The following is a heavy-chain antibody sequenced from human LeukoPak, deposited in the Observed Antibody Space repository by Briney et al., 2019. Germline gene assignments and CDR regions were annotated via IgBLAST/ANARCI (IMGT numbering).Heavy chain of an antibody. CDR3: TRGRPYYDFWSGYEDRLDLGRNPIFDY. CDR2: IRSKAYGGTT. Sequence: PGGSLRLSCTASGFTFGDYAMSWVRQAPGKGLEWVGFIRSKAYGGTTEYAASVKGRFTISRDDSKSIAYLQMNSLKTEDTAVYYCTRGRPYYDFWSGYEDRLDLGRNPIFDYWGQGTLVTVSS. CDR1: GFTFGDYA. V-gene: IGHV3-49*04. D-gene: IGHD3-3*01. J-gene: IGHJ4*02.